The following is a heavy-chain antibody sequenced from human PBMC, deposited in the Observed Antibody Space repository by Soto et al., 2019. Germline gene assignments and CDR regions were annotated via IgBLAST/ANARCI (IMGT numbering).Heavy chain of an antibody. CDR3: ATYHLYTAQGDPYAY. J-gene: IGHJ4*02. CDR1: GGSISSSNW. V-gene: IGHV4-4*02. D-gene: IGHD2-8*01. Sequence: SETLSLTCAVSGGSISSSNWWSWVRQPPGKGLEWIGEIYHSGSTNYNPSLKSRVTISVDKSKNQFSLKLSSVTAADTAVYYCATYHLYTAQGDPYAYWGQGTLVTVSS. CDR2: IYHSGST.